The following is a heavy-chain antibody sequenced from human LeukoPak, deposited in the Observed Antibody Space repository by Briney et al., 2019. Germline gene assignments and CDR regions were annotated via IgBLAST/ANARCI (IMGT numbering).Heavy chain of an antibody. CDR3: TTDLMGNYYGSGSEEYYFDY. Sequence: GGSLRLSCAASGFTFSNAWMSWVRQAPGKGLEWVGRIQSKTDGGTTDYAAPAKGRFAISRDDSKNTLYLQMNSLKTDDTAVYYCTTDLMGNYYGSGSEEYYFDYWGQGTLVTVSS. CDR1: GFTFSNAW. V-gene: IGHV3-15*01. CDR2: IQSKTDGGTT. J-gene: IGHJ4*02. D-gene: IGHD3-10*01.